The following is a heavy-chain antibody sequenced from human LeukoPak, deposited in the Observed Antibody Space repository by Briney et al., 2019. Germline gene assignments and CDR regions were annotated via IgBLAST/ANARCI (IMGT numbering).Heavy chain of an antibody. CDR2: IRYDGSNK. Sequence: GASLRLSCAASGFTFSTYDMHWVRQAPGKGLEWVAFIRYDGSNKYYADSVKGRFTISRDNSKNTLYLQMNSLRAEDTAVYYCAKDLDYYDSSGSALHYWGQGTLVTVSS. V-gene: IGHV3-30*02. J-gene: IGHJ4*02. D-gene: IGHD3-22*01. CDR3: AKDLDYYDSSGSALHY. CDR1: GFTFSTYD.